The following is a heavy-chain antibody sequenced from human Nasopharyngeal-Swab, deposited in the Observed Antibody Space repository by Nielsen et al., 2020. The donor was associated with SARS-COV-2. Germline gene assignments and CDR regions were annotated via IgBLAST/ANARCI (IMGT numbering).Heavy chain of an antibody. CDR1: GGSISSSSYY. Sequence: SETLSLTCTVSGGSISSSSYYWGWIRQPPGRGLEWIGSIYYSGSTYYNPSLKSLVTISVDTSKNQFSLKLSSVTAADTAVYYCARQIWLRFSWLDPWGQGTLVTVSS. D-gene: IGHD5-12*01. V-gene: IGHV4-39*01. CDR3: ARQIWLRFSWLDP. CDR2: IYYSGST. J-gene: IGHJ5*02.